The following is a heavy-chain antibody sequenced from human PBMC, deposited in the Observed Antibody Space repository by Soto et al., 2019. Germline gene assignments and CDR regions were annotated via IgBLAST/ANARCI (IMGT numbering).Heavy chain of an antibody. Sequence: SETLSLTCTVSGDSISSTTYYWGWIRQPPGKGLEWIGSLYYTGSTSYNPSLKSRVTISVDTSKNQFSLKLTSVTAADTAVYYCARSPYYYDSFIQHWGQGTLVTVSS. CDR1: GDSISSTTYY. CDR3: ARSPYYYDSFIQH. J-gene: IGHJ1*01. CDR2: LYYTGST. D-gene: IGHD3-22*01. V-gene: IGHV4-39*01.